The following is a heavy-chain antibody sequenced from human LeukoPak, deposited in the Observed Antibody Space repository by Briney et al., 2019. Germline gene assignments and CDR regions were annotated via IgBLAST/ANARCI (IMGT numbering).Heavy chain of an antibody. J-gene: IGHJ4*02. CDR2: IKADGTEQ. Sequence: GGSLRLSCAASGFTFSSHWMTWVRQVPGNRLEWVANIKADGTEQDYVDSVKGRFSISRDNAKNSLYLQMNSLRAEDTGVYYCWTGGGLFSSFDYWGQGTLVTVSS. V-gene: IGHV3-7*01. CDR3: WTGGGLFSSFDY. CDR1: GFTFSSHW. D-gene: IGHD2-21*01.